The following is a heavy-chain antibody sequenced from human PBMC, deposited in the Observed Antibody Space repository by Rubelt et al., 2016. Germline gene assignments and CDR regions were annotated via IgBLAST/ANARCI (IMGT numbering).Heavy chain of an antibody. J-gene: IGHJ6*02. Sequence: QVQLVQSGAEVKKPGASVKVSCKASGYTFTSYDINWVRQATGQGLEWMGGIIPIFGTANYAQKFQGRVTITADKSTSTAYMELSSLRSEDTAVYYCARDEDGSGTHLYAAHDGDYYYYYGMDVWGQGTTVTVSS. CDR1: GYTFTSYD. D-gene: IGHD3-10*01. CDR2: IIPIFGTA. CDR3: ARDEDGSGTHLYAAHDGDYYYYYGMDV. V-gene: IGHV1-69*06.